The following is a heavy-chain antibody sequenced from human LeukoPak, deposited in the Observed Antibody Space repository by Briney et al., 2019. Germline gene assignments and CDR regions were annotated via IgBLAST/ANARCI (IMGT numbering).Heavy chain of an antibody. D-gene: IGHD4-23*01. J-gene: IGHJ3*02. CDR1: GFTFSNYW. CDR2: IYSGGST. Sequence: PGGSLRLSCAASGFTFSNYWMSWVRQAPGKGLEWVSVIYSGGSTYYADSVKGRFTISRDNSKNTLYLQMNSLRAEDTAVYYCAREITPHTTTVVTPQAFDIWGQGTMVTVSS. CDR3: AREITPHTTTVVTPQAFDI. V-gene: IGHV3-53*01.